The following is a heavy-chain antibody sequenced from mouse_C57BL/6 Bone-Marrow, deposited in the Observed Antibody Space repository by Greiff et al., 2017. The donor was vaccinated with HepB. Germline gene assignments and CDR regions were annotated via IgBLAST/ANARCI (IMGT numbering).Heavy chain of an antibody. CDR3: ANYDGYYGYYAMDY. CDR2: IHPNSGST. V-gene: IGHV1-64*01. CDR1: GYTFTSYW. Sequence: QVQLQQSGAELLKPGASVKLSCKASGYTFTSYWMHWVKQRPGQGLEWIGMIHPNSGSTNYNEKFKSKATLTVDKSSSTAYMQLSSLTSEDSAVYYCANYDGYYGYYAMDYWGQGTSVTVSS. D-gene: IGHD2-3*01. J-gene: IGHJ4*01.